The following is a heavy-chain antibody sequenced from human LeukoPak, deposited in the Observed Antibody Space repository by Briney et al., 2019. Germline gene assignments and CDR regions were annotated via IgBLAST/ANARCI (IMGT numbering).Heavy chain of an antibody. CDR2: IYSGGST. Sequence: PGGSLRLSCAASGFTVSSNYMSWVRQAPGKGLEWVSVIYSGGSTYYADSVKGRFTISRDNSKNSLYLQMNSLRTEDTALYYCAKDNSSGWYGAGYYYGMDVWGQGTTVTVSS. V-gene: IGHV3-53*05. J-gene: IGHJ6*02. D-gene: IGHD6-19*01. CDR1: GFTVSSNY. CDR3: AKDNSSGWYGAGYYYGMDV.